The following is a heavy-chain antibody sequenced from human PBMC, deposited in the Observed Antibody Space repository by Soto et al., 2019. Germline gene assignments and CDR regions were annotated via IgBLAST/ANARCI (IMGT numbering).Heavy chain of an antibody. CDR1: GGTFSSYT. CDR3: ARGSWSYDILTDSPDV. Sequence: QVQLVQSGAEVKKPGSSVKVSCKASGGTFSSYTISWVRQAPGQGLEWMGRIIPILGIANYAQKFQGRVPITADKSTSTAYMELSSLRSEDTAVYYCARGSWSYDILTDSPDVWGQGTTVTVSS. CDR2: IIPILGIA. J-gene: IGHJ6*02. D-gene: IGHD3-9*01. V-gene: IGHV1-69*02.